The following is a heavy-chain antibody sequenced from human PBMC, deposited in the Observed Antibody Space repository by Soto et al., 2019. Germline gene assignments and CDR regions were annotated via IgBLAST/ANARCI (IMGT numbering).Heavy chain of an antibody. D-gene: IGHD5-12*01. V-gene: IGHV1-18*01. CDR2: ISAYNGNT. CDR1: GYTFTSYG. Sequence: GASVKVSCKASGYTFTSYGISWVRQAPGQGLEWMGWISAYNGNTNYAQKLQGRVTMTTDTSTSTAYMELRSLRSDDTAVYYCARDNHVVATILNYYYGMDVWGQGTTVTVSS. CDR3: ARDNHVVATILNYYYGMDV. J-gene: IGHJ6*02.